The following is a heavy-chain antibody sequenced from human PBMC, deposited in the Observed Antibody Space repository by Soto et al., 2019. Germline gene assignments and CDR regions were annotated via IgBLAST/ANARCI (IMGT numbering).Heavy chain of an antibody. CDR3: ARDLPGTGFFDY. V-gene: IGHV4-59*01. Sequence: PSETLSLTCTFSGGSISSYYWSWIRQPPGKGLEWIGYIYYSGSTNYNPSLKSRVTISVDTSKNQFSLKLSSVTAADTAVYYCARDLPGTGFFDYWGQGTLVTVSS. D-gene: IGHD1-1*01. CDR2: IYYSGST. CDR1: GGSISSYY. J-gene: IGHJ4*02.